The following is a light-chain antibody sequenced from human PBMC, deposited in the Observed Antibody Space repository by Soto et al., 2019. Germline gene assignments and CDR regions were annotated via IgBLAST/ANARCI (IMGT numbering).Light chain of an antibody. CDR1: QSVHTY. V-gene: IGKV3-11*01. J-gene: IGKJ4*01. Sequence: VLTQSPATLSLSPGDRAALSCRASQSVHTYLAWYQQKPGQAPRLLIYEASYRAPGVPDRFSGSGSGTDFTLTISSLEPEDFAVYYCQQRSSWPRLSFGGGTRVDIK. CDR2: EAS. CDR3: QQRSSWPRLS.